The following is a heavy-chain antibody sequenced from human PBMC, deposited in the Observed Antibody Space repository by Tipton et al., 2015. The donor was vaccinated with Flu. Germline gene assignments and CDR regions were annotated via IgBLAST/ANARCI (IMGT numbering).Heavy chain of an antibody. CDR1: GFTFSSYS. D-gene: IGHD2-21*01. Sequence: SLRLSCAASGFTFSSYSMNWVRQAPGKGLEWVSYISSSSSTIYYADSVKGRFTISRDNAKNSLYLQMNSLRAEDTAVYYCARDFGYCGGDCYSVLGYWGQGTLVTVSS. J-gene: IGHJ4*02. CDR3: ARDFGYCGGDCYSVLGY. V-gene: IGHV3-48*04. CDR2: ISSSSSTI.